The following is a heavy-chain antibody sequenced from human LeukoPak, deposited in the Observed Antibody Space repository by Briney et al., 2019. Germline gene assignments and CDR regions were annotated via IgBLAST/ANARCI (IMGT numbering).Heavy chain of an antibody. V-gene: IGHV3-23*01. D-gene: IGHD5-24*01. CDR3: AKDLGDGYNGPDAFDI. Sequence: GGSLRLSCAASGFTFNTFAMSWVRQAPGKGLEWVSAISGNGYNTYFAASVKGRFAIFRDNPRNTLSLQMNSLRAEDTAVYYCAKDLGDGYNGPDAFDIWGQGTMVTVSS. CDR2: ISGNGYNT. CDR1: GFTFNTFA. J-gene: IGHJ3*02.